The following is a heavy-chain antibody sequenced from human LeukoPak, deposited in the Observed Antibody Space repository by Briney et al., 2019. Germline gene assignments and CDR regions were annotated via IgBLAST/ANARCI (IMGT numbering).Heavy chain of an antibody. Sequence: SETLSLTCAVSRYSISSGYYWGWIRQPPGEGLEWIGSIHHSGRTYYNPSLKSRVAISVDTSKNQFSLKLSSMTAADTAVYYCARFPCSGDSCYFGIRAFDVWGQGTMVTVSS. D-gene: IGHD2-15*01. V-gene: IGHV4-38-2*01. CDR1: RYSISSGYY. CDR3: ARFPCSGDSCYFGIRAFDV. CDR2: IHHSGRT. J-gene: IGHJ3*01.